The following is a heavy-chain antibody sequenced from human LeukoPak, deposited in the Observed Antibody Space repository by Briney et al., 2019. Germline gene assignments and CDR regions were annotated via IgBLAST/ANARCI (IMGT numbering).Heavy chain of an antibody. J-gene: IGHJ3*02. D-gene: IGHD3-22*01. CDR1: GYTFTSYA. Sequence: ASVKVSCKASGYTFTSYAMHWVRQAPGQRLEWMGWINAGNGNTKYSQEFQGRVTITRDTSASTAYMELSSLRSEDMAVYYCARGRYYDSSGYYGAFDIWGQGTMVTVSS. V-gene: IGHV1-3*03. CDR2: INAGNGNT. CDR3: ARGRYYDSSGYYGAFDI.